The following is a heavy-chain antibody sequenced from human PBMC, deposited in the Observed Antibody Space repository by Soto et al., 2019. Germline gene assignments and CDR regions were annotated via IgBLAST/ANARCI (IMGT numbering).Heavy chain of an antibody. CDR2: IIPIFGTA. D-gene: IGHD2-2*01. Sequence: SVKVSCKASGGTFSSYAISWVRQAPGQGLEWMGGIIPIFGTANYAQKFQGRVTITADESTSTAYMELSSLRSEDTAVYYCAREDIVVVPAASNVNYYYYGMDVWGQGTTVTVPS. CDR1: GGTFSSYA. V-gene: IGHV1-69*13. J-gene: IGHJ6*02. CDR3: AREDIVVVPAASNVNYYYYGMDV.